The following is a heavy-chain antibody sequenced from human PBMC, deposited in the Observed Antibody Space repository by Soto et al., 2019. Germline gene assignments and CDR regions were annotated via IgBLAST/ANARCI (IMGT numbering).Heavy chain of an antibody. CDR2: IYHSGST. Sequence: SETLSLTCTVPGASIRSDDFYWSWIRQPPGKGLEWIGNIYHSGSTDYNPSLKSRVTISKDTSKNQSSLKLGSVTAADTAVYYCARGSFFRGYFDSWGQGTLVTV. CDR3: ARGSFFRGYFDS. CDR1: GASIRSDDFY. V-gene: IGHV4-30-4*01. J-gene: IGHJ4*02. D-gene: IGHD3-10*01.